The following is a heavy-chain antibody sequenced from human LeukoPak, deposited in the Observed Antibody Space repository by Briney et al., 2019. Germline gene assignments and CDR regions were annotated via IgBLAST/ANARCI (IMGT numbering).Heavy chain of an antibody. CDR2: ISGSGGST. D-gene: IGHD6-13*01. CDR3: VREASGGTKGVSRTFDI. V-gene: IGHV3-23*01. J-gene: IGHJ3*02. Sequence: GGSLRLSCAASGFTFSSYAMSWVRQAPGKGLEWVSAISGSGGSTYYADSVKGRFTISRDNAKNSLYLQMNSLRAEDTAVYHCVREASGGTKGVSRTFDIWGQGTLVTVSS. CDR1: GFTFSSYA.